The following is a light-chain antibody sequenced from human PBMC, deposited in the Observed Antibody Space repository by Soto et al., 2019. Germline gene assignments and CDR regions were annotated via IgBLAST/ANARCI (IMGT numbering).Light chain of an antibody. Sequence: QSVLTQPASVSGSPGQSITISCTGTSSDVGSYNLVSWYQHHPGKAPTLIIYEDSRRPSGVSNRFSGSKSGNTASLTISGLQAEDEADYYCCSYAGSSTYVVFGGGTKLTVL. CDR1: SSDVGSYNL. CDR2: EDS. CDR3: CSYAGSSTYVV. J-gene: IGLJ2*01. V-gene: IGLV2-23*01.